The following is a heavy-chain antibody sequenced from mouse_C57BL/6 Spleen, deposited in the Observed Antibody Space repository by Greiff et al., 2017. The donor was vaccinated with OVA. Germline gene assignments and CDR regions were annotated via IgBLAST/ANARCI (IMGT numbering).Heavy chain of an antibody. CDR3: ASTTFGSWDENY. CDR1: GFNIKDYY. V-gene: IGHV14-2*01. J-gene: IGHJ2*01. D-gene: IGHD4-1*01. Sequence: EVQLQQSGAELVKPGASVKLSCTASGFNIKDYYMHWVKQRPEQGLEWIGRIDPEAGETKYAPKFPGKATITADTAANTAYLQLSSLTSEDTAVYYCASTTFGSWDENYWGQGTTLTVSS. CDR2: IDPEAGET.